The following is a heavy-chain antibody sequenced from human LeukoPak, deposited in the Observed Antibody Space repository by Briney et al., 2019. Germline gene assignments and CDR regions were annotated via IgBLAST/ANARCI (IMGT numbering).Heavy chain of an antibody. J-gene: IGHJ4*02. CDR2: VKSKRDGETT. V-gene: IGHV3-15*01. CDR1: GFNFQYAW. D-gene: IGHD4-23*01. Sequence: GGSLRLSCAGSGFNFQYAWMTWVRQAPGKGLEWVGRVKSKRDGETTDYAALVKSRFSISRDDSKNTVYLQMNSLRTEDTAVYYCTSLVGSPTYWGQGTLVAVSS. CDR3: TSLVGSPTY.